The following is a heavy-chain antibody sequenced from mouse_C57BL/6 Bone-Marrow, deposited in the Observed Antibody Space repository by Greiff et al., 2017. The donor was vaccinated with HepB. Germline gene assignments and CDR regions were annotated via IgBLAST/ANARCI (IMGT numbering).Heavy chain of an antibody. Sequence: EVQLVESGAELVRPGASVKLSCTASGFNIKDDYMHWVKQRPEQGLEWIGWIDPENGDTEYASKFQGKATITADTSSNTAYLQLSSLTSEDTAVYYCTRGGLPFGYWGQGTTLTVSS. V-gene: IGHV14-4*01. CDR2: IDPENGDT. J-gene: IGHJ2*01. CDR3: TRGGLPFGY. D-gene: IGHD5-5*01. CDR1: GFNIKDDY.